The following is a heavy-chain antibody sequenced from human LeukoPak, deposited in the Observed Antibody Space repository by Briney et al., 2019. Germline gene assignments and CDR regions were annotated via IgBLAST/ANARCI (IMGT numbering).Heavy chain of an antibody. J-gene: IGHJ4*02. CDR1: GGSISSYY. CDR3: AREPGGIAAALFDY. D-gene: IGHD6-13*01. Sequence: SETLSLTCTVSGGSISSYYWSWIRQPPGKGLEWIGEINHSGSTNYNPSLKSRVTISVDTSKNQFSLKLSSVTAADTAVYYCAREPGGIAAALFDYWGQGTLVTVSS. CDR2: INHSGST. V-gene: IGHV4-59*01.